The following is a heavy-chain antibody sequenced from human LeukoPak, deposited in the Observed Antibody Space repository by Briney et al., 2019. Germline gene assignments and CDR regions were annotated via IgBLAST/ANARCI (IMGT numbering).Heavy chain of an antibody. V-gene: IGHV1-69*13. CDR2: IIPIFGTA. D-gene: IGHD4-23*01. CDR1: GGTFSSYA. Sequence: SVKVSCKASGGTFSSYAISWVRQAPGRGLEWMGGIIPIFGTANYAQKFQGRVTITADESTSTAYMELSSLRSEDTAVYYCARAYLLETMVVNEYHDAFDIWGQGTMVTVSS. J-gene: IGHJ3*02. CDR3: ARAYLLETMVVNEYHDAFDI.